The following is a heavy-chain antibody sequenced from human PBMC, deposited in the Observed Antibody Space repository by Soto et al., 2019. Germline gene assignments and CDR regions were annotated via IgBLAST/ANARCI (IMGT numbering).Heavy chain of an antibody. CDR1: GFTFSGSA. D-gene: IGHD2-21*01. J-gene: IGHJ5*02. Sequence: EVQLVESGGGLVQPGGSLKLSCAASGFTFSGSAMHWVRQASGKGLEWVGRIRSKANSYATAYAASVKGRFTISRNDSKHTEYLQMNSLKTEDTAVYYCTRHGAYCGGDCPWGQGTLVTVSS. CDR2: IRSKANSYAT. V-gene: IGHV3-73*01. CDR3: TRHGAYCGGDCP.